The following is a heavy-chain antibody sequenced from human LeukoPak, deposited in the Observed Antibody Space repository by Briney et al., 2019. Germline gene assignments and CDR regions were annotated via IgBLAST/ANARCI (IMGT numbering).Heavy chain of an antibody. CDR3: ARIPVTSWGSYYGGY. CDR1: GGSISSSSYY. J-gene: IGHJ4*02. CDR2: IYYSGST. D-gene: IGHD3-10*01. V-gene: IGHV4-39*07. Sequence: SETLSLTCTVSGGSISSSSYYWGWIRQPPGKGLEWIGSIYYSGSTYYNPSLKSRVTISVDTSKNQFSLKLSSVTAADTAVYYCARIPVTSWGSYYGGYWGQGTLVTVSS.